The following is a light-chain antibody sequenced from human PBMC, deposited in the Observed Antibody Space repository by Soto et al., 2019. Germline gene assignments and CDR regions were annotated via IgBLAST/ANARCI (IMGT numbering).Light chain of an antibody. CDR2: EVI. V-gene: IGLV2-8*01. CDR3: TSYGGSNNLL. J-gene: IGLJ2*01. CDR1: SSDVGGYNY. Sequence: QSALTQPPSASGSPGQSVSISCAGTSSDVGGYNYVSWYQQHPGKAPKLIIYEVIKRPSGVPDRFSGSRSGSTASLTVSGLQAEDEADYYCTSYGGSNNLLFGGGTKVTVL.